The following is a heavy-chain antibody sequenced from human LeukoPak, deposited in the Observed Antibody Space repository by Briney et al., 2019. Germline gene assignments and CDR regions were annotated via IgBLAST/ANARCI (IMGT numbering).Heavy chain of an antibody. CDR1: GYTFTSYG. V-gene: IGHV1-18*04. J-gene: IGHJ4*02. D-gene: IGHD5-18*01. CDR3: AREYGTAMAPLYYFDY. Sequence: ASVKVSCKASGYTFTSYGISWVRQAPGPGLEWMGWISAYNGNTNYAQKLQGRVTMTTDTSTSTAYMELRSLRSDDTAVYYCAREYGTAMAPLYYFDYWGQGTLVTVSS. CDR2: ISAYNGNT.